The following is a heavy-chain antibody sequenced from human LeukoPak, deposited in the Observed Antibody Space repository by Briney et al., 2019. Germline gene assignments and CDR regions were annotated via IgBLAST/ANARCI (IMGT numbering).Heavy chain of an antibody. Sequence: GGSLRLSCGAPGFTFSSYGMHWVRQAPGKGLEWVAFIRNDGRNKYYADSVKGRFTVSRDNSKNTLYLQMNSLRAEDTAVYYCAKGLRKLIVGSTEYYFDYWGQGTLVTVSS. J-gene: IGHJ4*02. CDR2: IRNDGRNK. CDR3: AKGLRKLIVGSTEYYFDY. CDR1: GFTFSSYG. V-gene: IGHV3-30*02. D-gene: IGHD1-26*01.